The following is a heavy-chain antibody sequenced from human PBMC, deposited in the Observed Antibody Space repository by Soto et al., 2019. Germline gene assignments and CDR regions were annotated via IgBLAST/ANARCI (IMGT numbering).Heavy chain of an antibody. D-gene: IGHD1-1*01. J-gene: IGHJ4*02. Sequence: QVHLVESGGGLVEPGGSLRLSCAASGFTFSDYYMSWIRQAPGKGLEWLSYSSDSGTFTRYADSVKGRFSISRDNAKNSLYLQINSLRGEDTAIYYCARSGDNYNLLDYWGQGTPVTVSS. CDR3: ARSGDNYNLLDY. V-gene: IGHV3-11*06. CDR1: GFTFSDYY. CDR2: SSDSGTFT.